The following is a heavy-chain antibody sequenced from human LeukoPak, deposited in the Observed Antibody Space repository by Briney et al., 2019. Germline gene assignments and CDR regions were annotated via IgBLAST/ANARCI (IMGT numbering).Heavy chain of an antibody. CDR3: VRELGAPAAGAFDL. CDR2: MGSSGTIG. J-gene: IGHJ3*01. Sequence: GGSLRLSCAGSGFTFTSYSMNWVRQAPGKGLEWVSSMGSSGTIGYYAVSVKGRFIISRDNAKNSLFLQMNSLRAEDSALYYCVRELGAPAAGAFDLWGQGTLVTVSS. D-gene: IGHD3-3*02. CDR1: GFTFTSYS. V-gene: IGHV3-21*01.